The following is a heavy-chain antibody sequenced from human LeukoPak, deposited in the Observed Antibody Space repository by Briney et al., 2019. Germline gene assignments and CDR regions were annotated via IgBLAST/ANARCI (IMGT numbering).Heavy chain of an antibody. V-gene: IGHV4-59*01. CDR2: IYYSGST. Sequence: SETLSLTCIVSGASISNYYWSWIRQPPGKGLEWIGYIYYSGSTNYNPSLKSRVTISADTSKNQFSLKLSSVTAADTAVYYCARGPDYDYVWGRYMFDYWGQGTLVTVSS. CDR3: ARGPDYDYVWGRYMFDY. J-gene: IGHJ4*02. CDR1: GASISNYY. D-gene: IGHD3-16*01.